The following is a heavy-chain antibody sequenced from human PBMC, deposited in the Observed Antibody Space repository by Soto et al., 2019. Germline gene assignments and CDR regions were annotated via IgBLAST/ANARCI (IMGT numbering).Heavy chain of an antibody. V-gene: IGHV1-18*04. Sequence: QVQLVQSGAEVKKPGASVKVSCKASGYTFTSYGISWVRQAPGQGLEWMGWISAYNGNTNYAQKLQGRVTMTTDTSTSTAYMELRSLRSDDTAVYYCARVPLNYDSSGYASTSDYWGQGNLVTVSS. CDR1: GYTFTSYG. D-gene: IGHD3-22*01. CDR2: ISAYNGNT. CDR3: ARVPLNYDSSGYASTSDY. J-gene: IGHJ4*02.